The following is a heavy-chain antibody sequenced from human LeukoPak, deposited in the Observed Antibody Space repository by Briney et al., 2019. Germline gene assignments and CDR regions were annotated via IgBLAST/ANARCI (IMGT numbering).Heavy chain of an antibody. J-gene: IGHJ6*04. CDR2: IRSKAYGGTT. V-gene: IGHV3-49*04. CDR3: TRVWFGELLHYYYGMDV. Sequence: PGGSLRLSCTASGFTFGDYAMSWVRQAPGKGLEWVGFIRSKAYGGTTEYAASVKGRFTISRDDSKSIAYLQMNSLKTEDTAVYYCTRVWFGELLHYYYGMDVWGKGTTVTVSS. CDR1: GFTFGDYA. D-gene: IGHD3-10*01.